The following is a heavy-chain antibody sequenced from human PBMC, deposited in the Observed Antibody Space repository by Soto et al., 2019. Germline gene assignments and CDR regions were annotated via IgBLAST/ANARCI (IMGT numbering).Heavy chain of an antibody. CDR1: GFTFSSYA. V-gene: IGHV3-30-3*01. J-gene: IGHJ5*02. CDR3: ARVRGYCSSTSCPPAQSGAPFDP. CDR2: ISYDGSNK. D-gene: IGHD2-2*01. Sequence: GGSLRLSCAASGFTFSSYAMHWVRQAPGKGLEWVAVISYDGSNKYYADSVKGRFTISRDNSKNTLYLQMNSLRAEDTAVYYCARVRGYCSSTSCPPAQSGAPFDPWGQGTLVTVSS.